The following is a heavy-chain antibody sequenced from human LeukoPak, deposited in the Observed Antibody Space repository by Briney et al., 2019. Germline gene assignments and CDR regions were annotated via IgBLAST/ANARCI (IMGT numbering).Heavy chain of an antibody. CDR1: GGSISSGSSH. CDR2: IYTNGIT. V-gene: IGHV4-61*09. J-gene: IGHJ4*02. CDR3: AREVEYYYASGSSYFDY. Sequence: SETLSLTCTVSGGSISSGSSHWSWIRQPAGKGLEYIGHIYTNGITNYNPSLKSRLTISVDTSKNQLSLKLSSVTAADTAVYYCAREVEYYYASGSSYFDYWGQGSLVTVSS. D-gene: IGHD3-10*01.